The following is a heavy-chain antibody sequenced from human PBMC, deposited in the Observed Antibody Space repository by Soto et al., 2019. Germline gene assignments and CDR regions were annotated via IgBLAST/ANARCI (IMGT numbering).Heavy chain of an antibody. J-gene: IGHJ4*02. CDR1: EFTVSSNY. CDR3: ARHPYPGIAAAEYYFDY. D-gene: IGHD6-13*01. Sequence: GGSLRLSCAASEFTVSSNYMSWVRQAPGKGLEWVSVIYSGGSTYYADSVKGRFTISRHNSKNTLYLQMNSLRAEDTAVYYCARHPYPGIAAAEYYFDYWGQGTLVTVS. CDR2: IYSGGST. V-gene: IGHV3-53*04.